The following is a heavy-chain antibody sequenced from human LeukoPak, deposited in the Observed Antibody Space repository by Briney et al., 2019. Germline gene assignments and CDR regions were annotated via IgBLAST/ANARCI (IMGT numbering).Heavy chain of an antibody. CDR1: GFTFSYHW. CDR3: ARGGSDTAMAHDY. D-gene: IGHD5-18*01. J-gene: IGHJ4*02. V-gene: IGHV3-74*01. Sequence: GGSLRLSCAASGFTFSYHWMHWVRQAPGKGLMWVSRINRDGSRTDYADSVKGRFTISRVDAKNTLYLQVNSLRAEDTAVYFCARGGSDTAMAHDYWGQGTLVTVSS. CDR2: INRDGSRT.